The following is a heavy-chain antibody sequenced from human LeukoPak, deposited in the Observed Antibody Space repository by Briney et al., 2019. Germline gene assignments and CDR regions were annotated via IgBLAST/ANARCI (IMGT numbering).Heavy chain of an antibody. V-gene: IGHV1-46*01. CDR3: ARGNITGTTFSDY. J-gene: IGHJ4*02. CDR1: GGTFSSYA. D-gene: IGHD1-20*01. CDR2: INPSGGST. Sequence: GSSVKVSCKASGGTFSSYAISWVRQAPGQGLEWMGIINPSGGSTSYAQKFQGRVTMARDTSTSTVYMELSSLRSEDTAVYYCARGNITGTTFSDYWGQGTLVTVSS.